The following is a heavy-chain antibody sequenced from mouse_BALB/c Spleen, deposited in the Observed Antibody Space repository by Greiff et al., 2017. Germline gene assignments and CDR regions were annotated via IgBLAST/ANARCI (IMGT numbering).Heavy chain of an antibody. D-gene: IGHD1-1*01. Sequence: VQLQQSGPGLVAPSQSLSITCTVSGFSLTGYGVNWVRQPPGKGLEWLGMIWGDGSTDYNSALKSRLSISKDNSKSQVFLKMNSLQTDDTARYYCASITTVASYAMDYWGQGTPVTVSS. CDR1: GFSLTGYG. J-gene: IGHJ4*01. V-gene: IGHV2-6-7*01. CDR2: IWGDGST. CDR3: ASITTVASYAMDY.